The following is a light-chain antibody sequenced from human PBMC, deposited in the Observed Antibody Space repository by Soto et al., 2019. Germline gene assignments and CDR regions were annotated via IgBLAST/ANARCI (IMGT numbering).Light chain of an antibody. J-gene: IGLJ1*01. CDR3: TSYTCSNNYV. CDR2: EVS. Sequence: QSVLTQPPSASGSPGQSVTLSCTGTSSDVGGYDYVSWYQHHPGKAPKLMIYEVSKRPSGVPDRFSGSNSGNTASLTVSGLQAEDEADYYCTSYTCSNNYVFGTGTKLTVL. V-gene: IGLV2-8*01. CDR1: SSDVGGYDY.